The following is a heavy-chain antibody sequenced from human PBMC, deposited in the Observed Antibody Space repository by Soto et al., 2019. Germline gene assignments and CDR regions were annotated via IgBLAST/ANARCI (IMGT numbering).Heavy chain of an antibody. Sequence: VQLVESGGGLVQSVGSLRLSCAASGFTFSNYNMNWVRQAPGKGLEWVSSITRSSTYIYYADSVKGRFTISRDDAKNSLYLQMNSLRAEDTAVYYCAADGRRPYNWFDPWGQGTLVTVSS. J-gene: IGHJ5*02. CDR2: ITRSSTYI. CDR1: GFTFSNYN. CDR3: AADGRRPYNWFDP. D-gene: IGHD1-26*01. V-gene: IGHV3-21*01.